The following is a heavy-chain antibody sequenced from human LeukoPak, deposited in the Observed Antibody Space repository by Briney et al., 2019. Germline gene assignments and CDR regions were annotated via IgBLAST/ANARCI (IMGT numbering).Heavy chain of an antibody. CDR2: ISYSGSNK. Sequence: GRSLRLSCAASGFTFSSYAMNWVRQAPGKGLEWVAYISYSGSNKYYADSVKGRFTISRDNSKNSLYLQMNSLRAEDTAVYYCARGTRYGDYVEIYYYYYMDVWGKGTKVTVSS. D-gene: IGHD4-17*01. V-gene: IGHV3-30*04. CDR1: GFTFSSYA. CDR3: ARGTRYGDYVEIYYYYYMDV. J-gene: IGHJ6*03.